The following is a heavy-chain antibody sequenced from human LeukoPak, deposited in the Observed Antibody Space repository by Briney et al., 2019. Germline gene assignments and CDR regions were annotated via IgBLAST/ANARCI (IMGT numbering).Heavy chain of an antibody. J-gene: IGHJ6*02. V-gene: IGHV3-48*03. Sequence: GGSLRLSCAASGFTFSSYEMNWVRQAPGKGLEWVSYISSSGSTIYYADSVKGRFTISRDNAKNSLYLQMNSLRAEDTAVYYCARDGYQESPYYYYYYGMDVWGQGTTVTVSS. CDR3: ARDGYQESPYYYYYYGMDV. CDR2: ISSSGSTI. D-gene: IGHD2-2*01. CDR1: GFTFSSYE.